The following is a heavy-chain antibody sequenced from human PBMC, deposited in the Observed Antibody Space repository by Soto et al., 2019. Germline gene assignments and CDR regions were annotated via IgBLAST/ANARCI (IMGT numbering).Heavy chain of an antibody. Sequence: QVQLVQSGAEVKKPGSSVKVSCKASGGTFSSYAISWVRQAPGQGLEWMGGIIPIFGTANYAQKFQGRVTITADESTSTAYIELSSLRSEHTAVYYFARESGAAAGPFDPWGQGTLVTVSS. CDR1: GGTFSSYA. CDR3: ARESGAAAGPFDP. J-gene: IGHJ5*02. D-gene: IGHD6-13*01. CDR2: IIPIFGTA. V-gene: IGHV1-69*12.